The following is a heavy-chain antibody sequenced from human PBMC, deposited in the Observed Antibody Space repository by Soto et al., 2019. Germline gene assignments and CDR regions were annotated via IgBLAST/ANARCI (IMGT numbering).Heavy chain of an antibody. Sequence: PGGSLRLSCAASGFTFSSYAMSWVRQAPGKGLEWVSAISGSGGSTYYADSVKGRFTISRDNSKNTLYLQMNSLRAEDTAVYYCAKDSDPRGSSGYPTFDYWGQGTLVTVSS. D-gene: IGHD3-22*01. J-gene: IGHJ4*02. CDR1: GFTFSSYA. V-gene: IGHV3-23*01. CDR3: AKDSDPRGSSGYPTFDY. CDR2: ISGSGGST.